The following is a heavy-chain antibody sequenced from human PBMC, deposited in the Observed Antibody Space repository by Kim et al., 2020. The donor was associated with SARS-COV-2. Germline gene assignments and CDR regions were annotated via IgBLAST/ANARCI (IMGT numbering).Heavy chain of an antibody. CDR2: IYPGDSDT. CDR3: ARLVDIVATIGRGYYYGMDV. CDR1: GYSFTSYW. J-gene: IGHJ6*02. D-gene: IGHD5-12*01. V-gene: IGHV5-51*01. Sequence: GESLKISCKGSGYSFTSYWIGWVRQMPGKGLEWMGIIYPGDSDTRYSPSFQGQVTISADKSISTAYLQWSSLKASDTAMYYCARLVDIVATIGRGYYYGMDVWGQGTTGTVSS.